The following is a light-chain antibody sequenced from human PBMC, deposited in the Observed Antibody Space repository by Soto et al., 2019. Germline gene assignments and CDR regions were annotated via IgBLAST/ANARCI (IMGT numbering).Light chain of an antibody. Sequence: QSALTQPASVSGSPGQSITISCTGTSSDIGSYNYVAWYQQFPGKTPKLIIYEVRNRPSGVSFRFSGSKSGNTASLTISGLQAEDEADYYCSSYTSTRTYVFGTGTKVTVL. CDR3: SSYTSTRTYV. CDR1: SSDIGSYNY. CDR2: EVR. J-gene: IGLJ1*01. V-gene: IGLV2-14*01.